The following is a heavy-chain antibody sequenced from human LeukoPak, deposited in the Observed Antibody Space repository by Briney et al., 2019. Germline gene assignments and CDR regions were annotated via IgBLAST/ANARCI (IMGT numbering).Heavy chain of an antibody. CDR2: INHSGST. CDR1: GGSFSGYY. D-gene: IGHD3-10*01. J-gene: IGHJ5*02. CDR3: ARSGGLHYNWFDP. Sequence: SETLSLTCAVYGGSFSGYYWSWIRQPPGKGLEWIGEINHSGSTNYNPSLKSRVTISVDTSKNQFSLKLSSVTAADTAVYYCARSGGLHYNWFDPWGQGTLVTVSS. V-gene: IGHV4-34*01.